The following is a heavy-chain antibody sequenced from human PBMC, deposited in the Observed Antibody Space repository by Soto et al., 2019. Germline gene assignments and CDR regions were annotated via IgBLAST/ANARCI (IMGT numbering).Heavy chain of an antibody. D-gene: IGHD3-10*01. CDR3: ARNYYGSGSYLGPFGY. CDR2: ISYDGSNE. CDR1: GFTFSSYS. V-gene: IGHV3-30*04. J-gene: IGHJ4*02. Sequence: GGSLRLSCAASGFTFSSYSMSWVRQAPGKGLEWVAVISYDGSNEYYADSVKGRFTVSRDNSKNTLYLQMNSLRPEDTAVYYCARNYYGSGSYLGPFGYRGQGTLVTSPQ.